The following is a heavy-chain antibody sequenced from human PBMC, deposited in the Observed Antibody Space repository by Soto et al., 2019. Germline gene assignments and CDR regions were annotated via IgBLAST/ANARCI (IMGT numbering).Heavy chain of an antibody. Sequence: QVQLVQSGAEVKKPGSSVKVSCKASGGTFSSYAISWVRQSPGQGLEWMGGIIPIFGTANYAQKFQGRVTITADESTSTAYMELSSLRSEDTAVYYCARYEGIAAAGTNWFDPWGQGTLVTVSS. CDR1: GGTFSSYA. CDR2: IIPIFGTA. CDR3: ARYEGIAAAGTNWFDP. V-gene: IGHV1-69*01. J-gene: IGHJ5*02. D-gene: IGHD6-13*01.